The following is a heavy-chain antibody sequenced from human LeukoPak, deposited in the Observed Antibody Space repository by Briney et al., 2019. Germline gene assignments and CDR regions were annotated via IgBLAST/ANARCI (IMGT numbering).Heavy chain of an antibody. J-gene: IGHJ6*02. CDR3: ASPGPDIVVEPARRHYYGMDV. CDR2: IIPIFGTA. V-gene: IGHV1-69*13. Sequence: SVKVSCKASGGTFSSYAISWVRQAPGQGLEWMGGIIPIFGTANYAQKFQGRVTITADESTSTAYMELSSLRSEDTAVYYCASPGPDIVVEPARRHYYGMDVWGQGTTVTVSS. CDR1: GGTFSSYA. D-gene: IGHD2-2*01.